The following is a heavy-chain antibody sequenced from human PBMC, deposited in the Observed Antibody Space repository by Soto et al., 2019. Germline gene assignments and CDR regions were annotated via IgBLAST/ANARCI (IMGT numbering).Heavy chain of an antibody. V-gene: IGHV1-69*01. CDR1: GGTFSSYA. Sequence: QVQLVQSGAEVKKPGSSVKVSCKASGGTFSSYAISWVRQAPGQGLEWMGGIIPIFGTANYAQKFQGRVTITADEATSTAYMELSSLRSEDTAVYYCSRDGEIVAALDYWGQGTLVTVSS. CDR3: SRDGEIVAALDY. CDR2: IIPIFGTA. D-gene: IGHD6-13*01. J-gene: IGHJ4*02.